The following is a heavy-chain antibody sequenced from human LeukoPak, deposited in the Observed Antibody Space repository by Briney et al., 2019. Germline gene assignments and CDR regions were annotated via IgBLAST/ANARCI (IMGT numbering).Heavy chain of an antibody. CDR3: AREGTYYYGSGSYYRYYYYYMDV. V-gene: IGHV1-18*01. Sequence: ASVKVSCKASGYTFTSYGISWVRQAPGQGLEWMGWISAYNGNTNYAQKFQGRVTITADESTSTAYMELSSLRSEDTAVYYCAREGTYYYGSGSYYRYYYYYMDVWGKGTTVTISS. D-gene: IGHD3-10*01. J-gene: IGHJ6*03. CDR1: GYTFTSYG. CDR2: ISAYNGNT.